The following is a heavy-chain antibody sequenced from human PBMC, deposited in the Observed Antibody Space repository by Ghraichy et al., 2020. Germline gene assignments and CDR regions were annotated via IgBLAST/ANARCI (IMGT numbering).Heavy chain of an antibody. J-gene: IGHJ5*02. Sequence: GGSLRLSCAASGFTFSSYAMSWVRQAPGKGLEWVSAISGSGGSTYYADSVKGRFTISRDNSKNTLYLQMNSLRAEDTAVYYCVRPKKYSSGWYPWGQGTLVTVSS. D-gene: IGHD6-19*01. CDR2: ISGSGGST. CDR3: VRPKKYSSGWYP. V-gene: IGHV3-23*01. CDR1: GFTFSSYA.